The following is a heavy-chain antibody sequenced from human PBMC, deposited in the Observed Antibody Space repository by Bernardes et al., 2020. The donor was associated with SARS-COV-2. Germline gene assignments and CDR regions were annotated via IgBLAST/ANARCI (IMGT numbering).Heavy chain of an antibody. V-gene: IGHV4-31*03. Sequence: SETLSLTCTVSGGAMSSGGPYWSWIRQHPGKGLEWIGYIYYTGSTYYYNPSLKSRVTISVDTSKNQFSLKLRSVTAADTAVYYCARVLGFGWPFDYWGQGTLVTVSS. CDR2: IYYTGSTY. D-gene: IGHD3-16*01. CDR1: GGAMSSGGPY. J-gene: IGHJ4*02. CDR3: ARVLGFGWPFDY.